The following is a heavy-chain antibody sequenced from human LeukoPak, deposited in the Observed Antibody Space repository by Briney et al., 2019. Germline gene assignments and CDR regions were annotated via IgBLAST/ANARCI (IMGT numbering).Heavy chain of an antibody. D-gene: IGHD3-22*01. CDR1: GFTFSYAW. CDR2: IKSKADGGTT. J-gene: IGHJ4*02. V-gene: IGHV3-15*01. CDR3: TTYRYYYDGSGDDY. Sequence: GGSLRLSCAASGFTFSYAWMGWVRQAPGKGLEWLGRIKSKADGGTTDYAAPVKGRFTISRDDSQNTLYLQMSGLRTEDTAVYYCTTYRYYYDGSGDDYWGQGTLVTVSS.